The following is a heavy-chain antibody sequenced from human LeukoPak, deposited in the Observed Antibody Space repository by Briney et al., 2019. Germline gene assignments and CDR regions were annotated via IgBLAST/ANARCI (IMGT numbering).Heavy chain of an antibody. V-gene: IGHV4-31*03. CDR2: IYYSGST. CDR1: GGSISSGGYY. CDR3: ATVRWTVTTKAFDY. D-gene: IGHD4-17*01. J-gene: IGHJ4*02. Sequence: SQTLSLTCTVSGGSISSGGYYWHLIRQHPGKGLEWIGYIYYSGSTYYNPSLKSRVTISLDTSKNQFSLKLNSVTAADTAVYYCATVRWTVTTKAFDYWGQGTLVTVSS.